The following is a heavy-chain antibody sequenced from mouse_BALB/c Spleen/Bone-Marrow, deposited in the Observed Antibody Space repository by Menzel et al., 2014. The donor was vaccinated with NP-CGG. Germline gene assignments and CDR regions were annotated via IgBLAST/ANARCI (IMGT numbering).Heavy chain of an antibody. Sequence: EVKLVESGGGLVKPGGSLKLSCAASGFTFSDYYMYWVRQTPEKRLEWVATISDGGSYTYYPDSVKGRFTISRDNAKNNLYLKMSSLKSEDTAMYYCARGGQLGAMDYWGQGTSVTVSS. CDR2: ISDGGSYT. CDR3: ARGGQLGAMDY. D-gene: IGHD3-2*01. J-gene: IGHJ4*01. CDR1: GFTFSDYY. V-gene: IGHV5-4*02.